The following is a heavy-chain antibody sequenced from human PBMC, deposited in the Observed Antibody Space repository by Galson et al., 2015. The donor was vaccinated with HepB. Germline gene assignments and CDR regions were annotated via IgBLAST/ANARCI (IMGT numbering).Heavy chain of an antibody. J-gene: IGHJ5*02. Sequence: SLRLSCAASGFTFSSYGMHWVRQAPGKGLEWVAVIWYDGSNKYYADSVKGRFTISRDNSKNTLYLQMNSLRAEDTAVYYCARGLTSLVPYSSSWYGVAPPPNWFDPWGQGTLVTVSS. D-gene: IGHD6-13*01. CDR1: GFTFSSYG. CDR3: ARGLTSLVPYSSSWYGVAPPPNWFDP. CDR2: IWYDGSNK. V-gene: IGHV3-33*01.